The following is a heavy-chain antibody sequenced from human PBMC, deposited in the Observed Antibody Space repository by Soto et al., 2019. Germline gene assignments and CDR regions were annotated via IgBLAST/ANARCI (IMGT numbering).Heavy chain of an antibody. Sequence: SETLSLTCDVSGDTISTVGYYWTWIRQQPGKALEWIGYIYHSGSTYYNPSLKSRVTISVDTSKNQFSLKLTSVTAADTAVYYCARSVFPWGQGTLVTVSS. J-gene: IGHJ5*02. CDR3: ARSVFP. CDR1: GDTISTVGYY. CDR2: IYHSGST. V-gene: IGHV4-31*11.